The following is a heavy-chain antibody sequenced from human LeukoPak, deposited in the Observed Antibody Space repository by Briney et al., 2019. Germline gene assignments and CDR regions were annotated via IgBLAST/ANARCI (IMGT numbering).Heavy chain of an antibody. D-gene: IGHD3-16*01. CDR2: ISSSGSNT. J-gene: IGHJ4*02. V-gene: IGHV3-64*01. CDR3: ASTPRGAENY. Sequence: GGSLRLSCAASGFTFSTYAMLWVRQAPGKGLQYFSGISSSGSNTYYANSVKGRFTISSDNAKNTLYLQMGSLRAEDMAVYFCASTPRGAENYWGQGTLVTVSS. CDR1: GFTFSTYA.